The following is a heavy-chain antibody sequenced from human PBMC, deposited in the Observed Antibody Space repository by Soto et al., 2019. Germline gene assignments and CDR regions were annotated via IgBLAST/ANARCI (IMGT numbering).Heavy chain of an antibody. CDR3: AKLSLDYDGMDV. J-gene: IGHJ6*02. CDR2: ISGSGGST. CDR1: GFTFSSYA. V-gene: IGHV3-23*01. D-gene: IGHD3-16*02. Sequence: EVQLLESGGGLVQPGGSLRLSCAASGFTFSSYAMSWVRQAPGKGLEWVSAISGSGGSTYYADSVKGRFTISRDNSKNAPYLQMNSLRAEDMSVYYCAKLSLDYDGMDVLGQGTTVTVSS.